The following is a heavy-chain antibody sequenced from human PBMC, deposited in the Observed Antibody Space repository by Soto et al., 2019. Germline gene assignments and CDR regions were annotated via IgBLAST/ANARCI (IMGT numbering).Heavy chain of an antibody. J-gene: IGHJ5*02. D-gene: IGHD5-18*01. CDR3: ARMESFGSLNWFDP. V-gene: IGHV1-8*01. CDR2: MNPGSGDT. Sequence: GASVKVSCKASGYTFTNNDVSWVRQATGQGVEWMGWMNPGSGDTGYAQKFQGRVTMTRDISKATAYMELNRLTSEDTAIYYCARMESFGSLNWFDPWGQGTLVTVSS. CDR1: GYTFTNND.